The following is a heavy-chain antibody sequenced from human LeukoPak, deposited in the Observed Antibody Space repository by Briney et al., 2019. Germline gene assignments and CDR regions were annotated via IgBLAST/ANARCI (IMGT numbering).Heavy chain of an antibody. CDR1: GGSISSYY. D-gene: IGHD3-22*01. J-gene: IGHJ4*02. CDR3: ARLVKDSSGYEY. V-gene: IGHV4-59*12. Sequence: SETLSLTCTVSGGSISSYYWSWIRQPPGKGLEWIGYIYYSGSTNYNPSLKSRVTMSVDTSKNQFSLKLSSVTAADTAVYYCARLVKDSSGYEYWGQGTLVTVSS. CDR2: IYYSGST.